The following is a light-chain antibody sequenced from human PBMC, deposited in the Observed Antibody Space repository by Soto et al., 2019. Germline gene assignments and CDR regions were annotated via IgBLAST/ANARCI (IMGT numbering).Light chain of an antibody. Sequence: EIVMTQSPATLSASPGERATLSCRASQSVSNNLAWYRQKPGQAPRLLIYGASTRATSIPARFRGSGSGTNFTLTNSSLQPEDCAVYYYQQYNNWWTFGQGTKVEIK. CDR2: GAS. CDR3: QQYNNWWT. V-gene: IGKV3-15*01. CDR1: QSVSNN. J-gene: IGKJ1*01.